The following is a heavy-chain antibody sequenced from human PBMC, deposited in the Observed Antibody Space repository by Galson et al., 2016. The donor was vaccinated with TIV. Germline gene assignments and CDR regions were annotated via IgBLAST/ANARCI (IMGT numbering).Heavy chain of an antibody. CDR1: GYTFTSYY. Sequence: SVKVSCKASGYTFTSYYMHWVRQAPGQGLEWMGIINPSGGSTSYAQKFQGRVTMTRDTSTSTVYMELSSLRSEYTAVYYCARVLEVAGTDYWGQGTLVTVSS. J-gene: IGHJ4*02. CDR3: ARVLEVAGTDY. D-gene: IGHD6-19*01. V-gene: IGHV1-46*01. CDR2: INPSGGST.